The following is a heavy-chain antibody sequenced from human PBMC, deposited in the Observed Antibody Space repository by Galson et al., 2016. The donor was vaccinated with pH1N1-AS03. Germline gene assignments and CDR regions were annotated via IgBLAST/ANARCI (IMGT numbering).Heavy chain of an antibody. CDR3: ARARTSPVSLAGVGFDI. Sequence: SLRLSCAASGFTFGDYPLTWFRQAPGKGLEWVGFIRSKTYGGTTEYAASVKGRFTISRDDSKSIAYLQMNSLKTEDTAVYYCARARTSPVSLAGVGFDIWGQGTMVTVSS. V-gene: IGHV3-49*03. J-gene: IGHJ3*02. CDR2: IRSKTYGGTT. CDR1: GFTFGDYP.